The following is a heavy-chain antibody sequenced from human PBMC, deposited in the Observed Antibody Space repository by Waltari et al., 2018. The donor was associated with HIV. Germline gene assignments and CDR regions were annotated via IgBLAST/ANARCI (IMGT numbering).Heavy chain of an antibody. CDR3: AKGVTSGYTFGFGR. CDR2: SNVDVGDT. Sequence: EVQLVESGGGLVQPGGSLRLSCAASGFTFSSYWMHWVRQAPGKGLFCVVRSNVDVGDTSQEESLKGRFTISRDNAMNTLYLQMNSRGSEDTAMYYCAKGVTSGYTFGFGRWGQGTLVTVSS. J-gene: IGHJ1*01. D-gene: IGHD5-18*01. V-gene: IGHV3-74*01. CDR1: GFTFSSYW.